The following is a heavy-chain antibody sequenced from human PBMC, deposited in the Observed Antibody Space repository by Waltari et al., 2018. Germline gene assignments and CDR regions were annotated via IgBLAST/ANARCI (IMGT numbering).Heavy chain of an antibody. D-gene: IGHD1-26*01. CDR1: GYTFTGYY. CDR3: ARGSGSYYPMPY. J-gene: IGHJ4*02. V-gene: IGHV1-2*02. Sequence: QVQLVQSGAEVKKPGASVKVSCKASGYTFTGYYMHWVRQAPGQGLEWMGWINPNRGGTNYAQKCQGRVTMTRDTSISTAYMELSRLRSDDTAVYYCARGSGSYYPMPYWGQGTLVTVSS. CDR2: INPNRGGT.